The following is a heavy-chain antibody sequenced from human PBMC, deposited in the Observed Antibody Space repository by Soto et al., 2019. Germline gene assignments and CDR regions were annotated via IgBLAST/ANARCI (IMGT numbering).Heavy chain of an antibody. CDR1: GGSFSGYY. J-gene: IGHJ5*02. CDR2: INHSGST. Sequence: TSDTLSLTCAVYGGSFSGYYWSWIRQPPGKGLEWIGEINHSGSTNYNPSLKSRVTISVDTSKNQFSLKLSSVTAADTAVYYCARGPYCSGGSCYSGWFDPWGQGTLVTVS. V-gene: IGHV4-34*01. CDR3: ARGPYCSGGSCYSGWFDP. D-gene: IGHD2-15*01.